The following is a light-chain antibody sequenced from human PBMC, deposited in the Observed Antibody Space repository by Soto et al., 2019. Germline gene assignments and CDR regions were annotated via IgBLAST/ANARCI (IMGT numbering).Light chain of an antibody. V-gene: IGKV1-39*01. CDR1: QNIDTY. Sequence: DIQMTQSPSSLSASFGDRVTLTCRASQNIDTYLNWYQQKPGTAPKLLMYAASSLHSEVPSRFSGSGSGKDFTLTISILQPEDFATYCCQQSHTTPYTFGQGTRLEIK. CDR2: AAS. J-gene: IGKJ5*01. CDR3: QQSHTTPYT.